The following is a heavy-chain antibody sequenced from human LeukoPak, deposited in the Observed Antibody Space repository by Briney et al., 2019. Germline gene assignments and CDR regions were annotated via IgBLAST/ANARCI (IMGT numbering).Heavy chain of an antibody. Sequence: SETLSLTCAVYGGSFSGYYWSWIRQPPGKGLEWIGEINHSGSTNYNPSLKSRVTISVDTSKNQFSLKLSSVTAADTAVYYCVRIRGELGRPFFFDYWGQGTLVTVSS. V-gene: IGHV4-34*01. CDR2: INHSGST. D-gene: IGHD3-16*01. CDR3: VRIRGELGRPFFFDY. J-gene: IGHJ4*02. CDR1: GGSFSGYY.